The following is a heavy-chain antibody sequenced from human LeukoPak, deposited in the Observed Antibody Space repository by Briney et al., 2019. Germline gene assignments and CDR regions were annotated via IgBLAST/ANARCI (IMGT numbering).Heavy chain of an antibody. D-gene: IGHD6-19*01. Sequence: ASVKVSCKASGYTFTDYHIHWVRQAPGQGLEWMAWINPNSGGTNYAQKFQGRVTVTRDTSITTAYMEVSSLRSDDTAVYYRARDIPGYSSRFDPWGQGTLVTVSS. CDR1: GYTFTDYH. V-gene: IGHV1-2*02. J-gene: IGHJ5*02. CDR3: ARDIPGYSSRFDP. CDR2: INPNSGGT.